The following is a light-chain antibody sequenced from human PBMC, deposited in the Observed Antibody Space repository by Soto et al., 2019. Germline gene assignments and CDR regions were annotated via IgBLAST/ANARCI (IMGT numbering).Light chain of an antibody. CDR1: QSVSSN. CDR3: QQHTTWPPIT. Sequence: IVVKKIGTTLSGARGEIVTVSCRASQSVSSNLVWYQQKPGQAPRLLMYGSSIRATGIPARFSGSGSGTEFTLTIRRLRSEDFAVYYCQQHTTWPPITCGQGTRLEIK. V-gene: IGKV3-15*01. J-gene: IGKJ5*01. CDR2: GSS.